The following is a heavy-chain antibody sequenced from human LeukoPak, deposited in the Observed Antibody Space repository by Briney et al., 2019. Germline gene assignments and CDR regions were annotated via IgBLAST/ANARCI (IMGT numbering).Heavy chain of an antibody. J-gene: IGHJ5*02. D-gene: IGHD6-13*01. CDR1: GFTFSSYW. V-gene: IGHV3-74*01. CDR3: AGSSSHNWIDP. CDR2: INSDGSST. Sequence: GGSLRLSCAASGFTFSSYWMHWVRQAPGKGLVWVSRINSDGSSTTYADSVKGRFTISGDNAKNTLFLQMNSLRADDTAVYYCAGSSSHNWIDPWGQGTLVTVSS.